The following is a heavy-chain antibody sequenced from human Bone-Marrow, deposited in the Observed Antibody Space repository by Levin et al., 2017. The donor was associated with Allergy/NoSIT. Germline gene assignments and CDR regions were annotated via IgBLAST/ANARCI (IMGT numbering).Heavy chain of an antibody. CDR2: INHSGST. CDR1: GGSFSGYY. CDR3: ARAPIAAAGPAAY. D-gene: IGHD6-13*01. J-gene: IGHJ4*02. Sequence: SETLSLTCAVYGGSFSGYYWSWIRQPPGKGLEWIGEINHSGSTNYNPSLKSRVTISVDTSKNQFSLKLSSVTAADTAVYYCARAPIAAAGPAAYWGQGTLVTVSS. V-gene: IGHV4-34*01.